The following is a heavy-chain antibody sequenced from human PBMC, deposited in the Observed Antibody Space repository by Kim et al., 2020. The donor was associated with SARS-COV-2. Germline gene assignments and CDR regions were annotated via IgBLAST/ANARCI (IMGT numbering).Heavy chain of an antibody. V-gene: IGHV4-31*03. CDR2: IYYSGST. J-gene: IGHJ3*02. CDR3: ARASLTMIVVVGAFDI. CDR1: GGSISSGGYY. D-gene: IGHD3-22*01. Sequence: SETLSLTCTVSGGSISSGGYYWSWIRQHPGKGLEWIGYIYYSGSTYYNPPLKSRVTISVDTSKNQFSLKLSSVTAADTAVYYCARASLTMIVVVGAFDIWGQGTMVTVSS.